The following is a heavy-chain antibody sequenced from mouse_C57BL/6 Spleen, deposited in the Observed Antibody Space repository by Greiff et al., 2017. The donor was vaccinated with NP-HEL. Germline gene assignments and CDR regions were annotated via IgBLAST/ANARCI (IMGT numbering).Heavy chain of an antibody. V-gene: IGHV1-52*01. CDR2: IDPSDSET. D-gene: IGHD1-1*01. CDR1: GYTFTSYW. Sequence: QVQLQQPGAELVRPGSSVKLSCKASGYTFTSYWMHWVKQRPIQGLEWIGNIDPSDSETHYNQKFKDKATLTVDKSSSTAYMQLSSLTSEDSAVYYCARGRYYGSSYVDWYFDVRGTGTTGTVSS. CDR3: ARGRYYGSSYVDWYFDV. J-gene: IGHJ1*03.